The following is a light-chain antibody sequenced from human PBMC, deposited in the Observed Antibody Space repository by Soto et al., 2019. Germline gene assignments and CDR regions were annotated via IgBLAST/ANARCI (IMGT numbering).Light chain of an antibody. CDR1: QRVTSNC. Sequence: VLTQTLATLSLSPAERATLSCRASQRVTSNCLAWYQQKPGQAPRLLIFGASSRATGIPDRFSGSGSGTEFTLTISSLEPEDFAVYYCQQRMNWPLTFGQGTRLEIK. CDR2: GAS. CDR3: QQRMNWPLT. V-gene: IGKV3D-20*02. J-gene: IGKJ5*01.